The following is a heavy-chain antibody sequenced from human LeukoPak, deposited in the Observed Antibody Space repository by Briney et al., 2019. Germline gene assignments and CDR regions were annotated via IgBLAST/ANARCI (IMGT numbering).Heavy chain of an antibody. V-gene: IGHV3-23*01. CDR1: GFTFSSYA. CDR2: ISGGGGTT. Sequence: GGSLRLSCAASGFTFSSYAMIWVRLAPGKGLEWVSTISGGGGTTYYAVSVKGRFTISRDNSKSTLYLQMNSLRAEDTALYYCARGLYYDYWGQGTLVTVSS. J-gene: IGHJ4*02. CDR3: ARGLYYDY.